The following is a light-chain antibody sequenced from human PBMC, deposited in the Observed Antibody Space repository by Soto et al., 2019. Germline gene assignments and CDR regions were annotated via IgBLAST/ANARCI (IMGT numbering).Light chain of an antibody. CDR1: QSVSSF. J-gene: IGKJ1*01. V-gene: IGKV3-11*01. CDR3: QQYNNWPPWT. Sequence: EIVLTQSPATLSLSPGERATLSCRASQSVSSFLACYQQKPVQAPRLLIYDASNRATGIPARFSGSGSGTDFTLTISSLEPEDFAVYFCQQYNNWPPWTFGQGTKVDIK. CDR2: DAS.